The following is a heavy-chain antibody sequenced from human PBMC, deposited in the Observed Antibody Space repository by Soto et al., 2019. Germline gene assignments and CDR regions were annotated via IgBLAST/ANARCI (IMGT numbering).Heavy chain of an antibody. CDR1: GGTFSIYA. D-gene: IGHD2-21*02. J-gene: IGHJ6*02. CDR2: IIPIFGTA. V-gene: IGHV1-69*13. Sequence: SVNVSCKTAGGTFSIYAISLVRQAPGQGLEWMGGIIPIFGTANYAQKFQGRVTITADESTSTAYMELSSLRSEDTAVYYCARHQHIVVVTAIPGYYYGMDVWGQGTTVTVSS. CDR3: ARHQHIVVVTAIPGYYYGMDV.